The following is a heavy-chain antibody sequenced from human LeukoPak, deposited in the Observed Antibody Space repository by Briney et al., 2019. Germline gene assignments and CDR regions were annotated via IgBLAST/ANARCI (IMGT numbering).Heavy chain of an antibody. CDR2: INPDGSQT. CDR1: GFTFSTYW. CDR3: ARDLGYGALDP. J-gene: IGHJ5*02. D-gene: IGHD4-17*01. V-gene: IGHV3-7*01. Sequence: PGESLRLSCAASGFTFSTYWMNWVRQAPGKGLEWVALINPDGSQTNYVDSVRGRFTISRDNAENSLYLQMNSLRAEDTAVYYCARDLGYGALDPWGQGTLVTVSS.